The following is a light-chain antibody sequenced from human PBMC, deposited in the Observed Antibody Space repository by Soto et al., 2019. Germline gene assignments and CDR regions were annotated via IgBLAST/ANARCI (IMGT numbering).Light chain of an antibody. CDR2: GAS. Sequence: IVLTQSPATLSLSPGERATLSCRASQSVSGNYLAWYHQKPGQAPRPLIYGASNRATGIPERFSGSGSGTDFTLTIGRLEPQDSAMYYCQQYVISVTFGQGTRLEIK. V-gene: IGKV3-20*01. CDR1: QSVSGNY. J-gene: IGKJ5*01. CDR3: QQYVISVT.